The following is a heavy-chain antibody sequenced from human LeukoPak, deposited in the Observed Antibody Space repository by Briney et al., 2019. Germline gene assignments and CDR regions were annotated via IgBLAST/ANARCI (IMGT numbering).Heavy chain of an antibody. V-gene: IGHV3-53*01. Sequence: GGSLRLSRAASGFTVSDNYMSWVRQAPGKGLEWVSIIYSAGSTNYADSVKGRFTISRDNSKNTLYLQMSSLRAEDTAVYYCTLPLRDVFDIWGQGTMVTVSS. CDR3: TLPLRDVFDI. J-gene: IGHJ3*02. CDR2: IYSAGST. CDR1: GFTVSDNY.